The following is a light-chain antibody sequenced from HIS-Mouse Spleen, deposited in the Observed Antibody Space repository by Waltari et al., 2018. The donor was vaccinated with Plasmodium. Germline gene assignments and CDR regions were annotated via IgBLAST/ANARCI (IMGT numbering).Light chain of an antibody. CDR2: EGS. CDR1: SSDVGSYNL. CDR3: CSYAGSSTFV. J-gene: IGLJ3*02. V-gene: IGLV2-23*03. Sequence: QSALTQPASVSGSPGQSITISCTGTSSDVGSYNLVSWYQQHPGKAPKLMIYEGSKRSSGVSNRFSGSKSGNTASLTSSGLQAEDEADYYCCSYAGSSTFVFGGGTKLTVL.